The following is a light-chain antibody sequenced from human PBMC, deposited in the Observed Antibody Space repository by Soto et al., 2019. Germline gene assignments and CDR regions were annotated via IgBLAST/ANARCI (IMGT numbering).Light chain of an antibody. CDR2: SAS. J-gene: IGKJ4*01. V-gene: IGKV1-27*01. Sequence: DIQMTQSPSSLSASVGDRVTITCRASQGISNYLAWYQQKPGKVPKLLIHSASTLQSGVPSRFSGSGSGTDFALTINSLQPEDGATYYCQNYFSVLFTFGGGTKVEIK. CDR3: QNYFSVLFT. CDR1: QGISNY.